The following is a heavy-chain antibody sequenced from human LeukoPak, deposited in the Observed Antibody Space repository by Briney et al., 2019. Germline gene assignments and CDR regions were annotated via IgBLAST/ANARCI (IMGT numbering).Heavy chain of an antibody. J-gene: IGHJ4*02. V-gene: IGHV4-39*01. D-gene: IGHD5-24*01. CDR1: GGSISSSSYY. CDR2: IYYSGST. CDR3: ARSLKRLTRFDY. Sequence: SETLSLTCTVSGGSISSSSYYWGWIRQPPGKGLEWIGSIYYSGSTYYNPSLKSRVTISVDTSKNQFSLKLSSVTAADTAVYYCARSLKRLTRFDYWGQGTLVTVSS.